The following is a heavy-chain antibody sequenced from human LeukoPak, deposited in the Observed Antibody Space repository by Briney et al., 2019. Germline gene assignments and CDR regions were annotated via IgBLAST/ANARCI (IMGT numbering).Heavy chain of an antibody. CDR2: IIAYNGNT. D-gene: IGHD1-26*01. Sequence: ASVKVSCKASGYTFTSYAISWVRHAPRQGLEWMGWIIAYNGNTNYAQKLPGRVTMTTDTSTSTAYMELRSLRSDDTAVYYCARSYSGNYYYFDYWGQGTLVTVSS. V-gene: IGHV1-18*01. CDR1: GYTFTSYA. CDR3: ARSYSGNYYYFDY. J-gene: IGHJ4*02.